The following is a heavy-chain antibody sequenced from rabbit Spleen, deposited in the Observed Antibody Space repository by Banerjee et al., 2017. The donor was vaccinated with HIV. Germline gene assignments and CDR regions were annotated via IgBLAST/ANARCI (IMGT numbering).Heavy chain of an antibody. Sequence: QLVESGGGLVQPEGSLTLTCKASGFDFSSGYDMCWVRQAPGKRPEWIACSYSSSGSTWYASWVNGRFTISTSTSLNTVDLKMTSLTAADTATYFCARWAAGSGGWYTFNLWGPGTLVTVS. CDR3: ARWAAGSGGWYTFNL. D-gene: IGHD1-1*01. V-gene: IGHV1S43*01. CDR1: GFDFSSGYD. CDR2: SYSSSGST. J-gene: IGHJ4*01.